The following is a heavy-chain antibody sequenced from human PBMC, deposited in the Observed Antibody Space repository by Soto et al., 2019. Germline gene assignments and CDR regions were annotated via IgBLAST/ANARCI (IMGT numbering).Heavy chain of an antibody. Sequence: GGSLRLSCAASGFTFSNYAMTWVRQAPGKGLEWVSGISGSGGTTFYAGSVKGRFVISRDNSKNTLYLQMNSLRAEDTAVYYCALRYCSRNTCPPLNSYFYLDVWGRGTTVTVSS. CDR1: GFTFSNYA. CDR3: ALRYCSRNTCPPLNSYFYLDV. D-gene: IGHD2-2*01. J-gene: IGHJ6*04. V-gene: IGHV3-23*01. CDR2: ISGSGGTT.